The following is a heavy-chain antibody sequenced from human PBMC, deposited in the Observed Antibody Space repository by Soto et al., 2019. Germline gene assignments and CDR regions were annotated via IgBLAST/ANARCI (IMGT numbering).Heavy chain of an antibody. V-gene: IGHV3-21*01. D-gene: IGHD6-6*01. Sequence: GGSLRLSCAASGFTFSSYSMNWVRQAPGKGLEWVSSISSSSSYIYYADSVKGRFTISRDNAKNSLYLQMNSLRAEDTAVYYCARDSYSSSPYDAFDIWGQGTMVTVSS. CDR3: ARDSYSSSPYDAFDI. CDR2: ISSSSSYI. CDR1: GFTFSSYS. J-gene: IGHJ3*02.